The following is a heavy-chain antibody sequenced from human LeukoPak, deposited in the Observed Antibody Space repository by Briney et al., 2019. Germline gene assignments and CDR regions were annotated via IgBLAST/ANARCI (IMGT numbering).Heavy chain of an antibody. V-gene: IGHV1-24*01. CDR2: FDPEDGET. D-gene: IGHD2-2*01. CDR1: GYTLTELS. Sequence: ASVKVSCKVSGYTLTELSIHWVRQAPGKGLEWMGGFDPEDGETTYAQKFQGRVTMTEDTSTDTAYMELSSLRSEDTAVYYCATTKSRYCSSTSCSPFYGMDVWGKGTTVTVSS. J-gene: IGHJ6*04. CDR3: ATTKSRYCSSTSCSPFYGMDV.